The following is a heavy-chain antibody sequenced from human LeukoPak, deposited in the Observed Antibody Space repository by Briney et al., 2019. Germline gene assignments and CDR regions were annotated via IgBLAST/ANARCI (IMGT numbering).Heavy chain of an antibody. Sequence: GASVKVSCKASGGTFSSYAISWVRQAPGQGLEWMGGIIPIFGTANYAQKSQGRVTITTDESTSTAYMELSSLRSEDTAVYYCARVERGWGFDPWGRGTLVTVSS. CDR1: GGTFSSYA. V-gene: IGHV1-69*05. J-gene: IGHJ5*02. D-gene: IGHD1-26*01. CDR2: IIPIFGTA. CDR3: ARVERGWGFDP.